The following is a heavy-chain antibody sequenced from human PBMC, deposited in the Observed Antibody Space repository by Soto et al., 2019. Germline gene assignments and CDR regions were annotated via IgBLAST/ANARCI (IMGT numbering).Heavy chain of an antibody. D-gene: IGHD6-6*01. CDR3: ARGRSIAARTGGY. J-gene: IGHJ4*02. CDR1: GYTFTSYD. CDR2: MNPNSGNT. V-gene: IGHV1-8*01. Sequence: QVQLVQSGAEVKKPGASVKVSCKASGYTFTSYDINWVRQATGQGLEWMGWMNPNSGNTGYAQKFQGRVTMTTNTYRSTASRKQSTLTIESTAAYYCARGRSIAARTGGYWGQGTLVTVSS.